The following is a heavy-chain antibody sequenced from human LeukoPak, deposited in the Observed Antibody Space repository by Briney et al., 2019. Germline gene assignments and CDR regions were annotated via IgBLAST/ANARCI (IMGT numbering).Heavy chain of an antibody. CDR1: GGSFSGYY. Sequence: SETLSLTCAVSGGSFSGYYWSWIRQPPGKGLEWIGEINHSGSTNYNPSLKSRVTISVDTSKNQFSLKLSSVTAADTAVYYCAGVPVWVLVVGAREAFDIWGQGTMVTVSS. V-gene: IGHV4-34*01. CDR2: INHSGST. CDR3: AGVPVWVLVVGAREAFDI. D-gene: IGHD1-26*01. J-gene: IGHJ3*02.